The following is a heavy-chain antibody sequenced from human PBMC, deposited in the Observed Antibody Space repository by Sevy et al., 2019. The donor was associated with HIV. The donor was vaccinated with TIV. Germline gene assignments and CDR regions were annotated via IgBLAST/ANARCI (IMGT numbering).Heavy chain of an antibody. D-gene: IGHD3-10*01. J-gene: IGHJ3*02. CDR2: IWYSGNT. Sequence: SETLSLTCTVSGGSISSSYYWGWIRQPPGKGLEWIGSIWYSGNTYYNPSLKSRVTISVDTSKKQFSLRLSSVTAADTAVYYCARTPMVRGIITIFDIWGQGTQVTVSS. V-gene: IGHV4-39*01. CDR1: GGSISSSYY. CDR3: ARTPMVRGIITIFDI.